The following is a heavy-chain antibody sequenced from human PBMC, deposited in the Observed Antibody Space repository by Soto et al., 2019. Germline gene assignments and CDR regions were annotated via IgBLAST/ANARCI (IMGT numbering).Heavy chain of an antibody. CDR1: GATFSSYA. J-gene: IGHJ3*02. CDR3: ARDSFGQWLVSDAFDI. D-gene: IGHD6-19*01. CDR2: IIPIFGTA. V-gene: IGHV1-69*13. Sequence: SVKVSCKASGATFSSYAISWVRQAPGQGLEWMGGIIPIFGTANYAQKFQGRVTITADESTSTAYMELSSLRSEDTAVYYCARDSFGQWLVSDAFDIWGQGTMVTVSS.